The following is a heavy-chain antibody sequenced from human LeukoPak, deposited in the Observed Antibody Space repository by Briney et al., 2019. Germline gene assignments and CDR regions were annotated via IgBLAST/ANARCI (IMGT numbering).Heavy chain of an antibody. V-gene: IGHV3-30*02. J-gene: IGHJ4*02. CDR2: IQNDGGNE. CDR3: ARDRSSSFDY. CDR1: GFTFSIHG. Sequence: SGGPLRLSCAASGFTFSIHGMHWVRQAPGKGLEWLTLIQNDGGNEYYADSVKGRFTISRDNSKNTLFLQLNSLRAEDTAVYYCARDRSSSFDYWGPGTLVAVSS.